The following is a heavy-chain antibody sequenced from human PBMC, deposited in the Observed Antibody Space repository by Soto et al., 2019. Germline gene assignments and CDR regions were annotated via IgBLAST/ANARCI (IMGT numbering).Heavy chain of an antibody. V-gene: IGHV3-30-3*01. CDR2: ISYDGSNK. CDR1: GFSFSTNA. J-gene: IGHJ1*01. Sequence: QVQLVESGGGVVQPGRSLRLSCAASGFSFSTNAMNWVRQAPGKGLEWVAVISYDGSNKYYADSVKGRFTISRDNSKNTLYMQMNSLRAKDTSVYYCVRGGDSSGYYYRQYFQHWGQGTLVTVSS. CDR3: VRGGDSSGYYYRQYFQH. D-gene: IGHD3-22*01.